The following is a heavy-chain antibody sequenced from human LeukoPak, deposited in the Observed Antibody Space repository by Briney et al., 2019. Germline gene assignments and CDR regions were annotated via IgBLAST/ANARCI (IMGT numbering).Heavy chain of an antibody. D-gene: IGHD2-15*01. CDR2: ISGSGGRT. Sequence: PGGSLRLSCAASGFTFSTYAMSWVRQAPGKGLEWVSTISGSGGRTYYADSVKGRFTISRDNTKNSLYLQMNSLRAEDTAVYYCAKDGGSDPDSFDIWGQGTMVTVSS. CDR3: AKDGGSDPDSFDI. CDR1: GFTFSTYA. J-gene: IGHJ3*02. V-gene: IGHV3-23*01.